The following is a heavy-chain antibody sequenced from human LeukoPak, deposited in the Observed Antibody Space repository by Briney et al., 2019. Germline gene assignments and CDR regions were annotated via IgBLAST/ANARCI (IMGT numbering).Heavy chain of an antibody. V-gene: IGHV4-39*01. CDR1: GDSISINFN. Sequence: SETLSLTCTVSGDSISINFNWGWIRQPPGKGLEWIGSIFYSGATYYSPSLKSRVTISVDTSKNQFSLKLSSMTAADTAVYYCVRHRQWLLFPDYWGQGTLVTVSS. D-gene: IGHD6-19*01. CDR3: VRHRQWLLFPDY. J-gene: IGHJ4*02. CDR2: IFYSGAT.